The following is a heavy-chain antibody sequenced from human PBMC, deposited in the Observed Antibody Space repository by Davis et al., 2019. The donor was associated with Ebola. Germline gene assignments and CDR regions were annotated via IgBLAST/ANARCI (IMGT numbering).Heavy chain of an antibody. D-gene: IGHD6-19*01. J-gene: IGHJ4*02. V-gene: IGHV1-18*01. CDR3: SGEKQWLVPDY. Sequence: ASVKVSCKASGYTFTSYGISWVRQAPGQGLEWMGWISAYNGNTNYVQKFQGRVTITADKSTSTDYMELSSLRSDDTAVYYWSGEKQWLVPDYLGQGTLVTVPS. CDR1: GYTFTSYG. CDR2: ISAYNGNT.